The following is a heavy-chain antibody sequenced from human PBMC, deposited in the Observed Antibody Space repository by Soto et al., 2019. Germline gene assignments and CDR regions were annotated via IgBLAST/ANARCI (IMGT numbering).Heavy chain of an antibody. CDR3: ARLLRLTMVRGVIPFDGMDV. D-gene: IGHD3-10*01. Sequence: PSETLSLTSTVFGGSISSGGYYWSWIRQHPGKGLDWIGYIYYSGSTYYNPSLKSRVTISVDTSKNQFSLKLSSVTAADTAVYYCARLLRLTMVRGVIPFDGMDVWGQGTTVTVSS. V-gene: IGHV4-39*01. J-gene: IGHJ6*02. CDR1: GGSISSGGYY. CDR2: IYYSGST.